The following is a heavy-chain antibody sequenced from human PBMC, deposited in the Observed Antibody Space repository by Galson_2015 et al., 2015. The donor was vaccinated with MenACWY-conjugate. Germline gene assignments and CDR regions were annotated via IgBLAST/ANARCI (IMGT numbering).Heavy chain of an antibody. CDR2: IYGDETT. CDR1: GFIVSGSY. V-gene: IGHV3-53*01. Sequence: SLRLSCAASGFIVSGSYMTWVRQSPGEGLEWVSMIYGDETTYYADSVKGRFTIFRDSSKNTLYLQMNSLRADDTAVYYCARGPKYFLQWGCGTLVTVSS. CDR3: ARGPKYFLQ. J-gene: IGHJ2*01.